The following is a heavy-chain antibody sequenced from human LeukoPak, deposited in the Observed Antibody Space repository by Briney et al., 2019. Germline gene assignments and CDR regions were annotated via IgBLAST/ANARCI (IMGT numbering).Heavy chain of an antibody. J-gene: IGHJ4*02. D-gene: IGHD3-10*01. CDR3: AKDPHYYGSGSYGDYFDY. CDR1: GFTFSSYG. Sequence: GGSLRLSCAASGFTFSSYGMHWVRQAPGKGLEWVAVISYGGSNKYYADSVKGRFTISRDNSKNTLYLQMNSLRAEDTAVYYCAKDPHYYGSGSYGDYFDYWGQGTLVTVSS. V-gene: IGHV3-30*18. CDR2: ISYGGSNK.